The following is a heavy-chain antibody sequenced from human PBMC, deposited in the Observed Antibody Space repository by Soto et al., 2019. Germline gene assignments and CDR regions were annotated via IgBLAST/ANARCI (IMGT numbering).Heavy chain of an antibody. CDR2: IYYSGST. Sequence: PSETLSLTCTVSGGSITSYYWSWIRRPPGKGLEWIGYIYYSGSTKYNPSLESRVTISIDTSKNQFSLKLISVTAADTAIYYCASVKNWNVFDYWGQGTLVTVSS. D-gene: IGHD1-1*01. J-gene: IGHJ4*02. CDR3: ASVKNWNVFDY. V-gene: IGHV4-59*01. CDR1: GGSITSYY.